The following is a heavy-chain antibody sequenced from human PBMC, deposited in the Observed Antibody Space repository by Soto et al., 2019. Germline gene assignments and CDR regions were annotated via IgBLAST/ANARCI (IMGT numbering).Heavy chain of an antibody. J-gene: IGHJ4*02. CDR3: ARVLGRVSGGFYPY. V-gene: IGHV1-18*01. Sequence: QVQLVQSGAEVKKPGASVKVSCKASGYTFTSYGISWVRQAPGQGLEWMGWISAYNGNTNYAQKLRGRVTMTTDTSKSTAYMERRSLGSDGQAVYYCARVLGRVSGGFYPYWRQGTLVRVSS. CDR1: GYTFTSYG. D-gene: IGHD3-10*01. CDR2: ISAYNGNT.